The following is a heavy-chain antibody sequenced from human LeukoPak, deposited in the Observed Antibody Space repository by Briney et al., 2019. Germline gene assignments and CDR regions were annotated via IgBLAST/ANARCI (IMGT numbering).Heavy chain of an antibody. V-gene: IGHV4-4*02. Sequence: GSLRLSCEASGFTFSSYWMSWVRQPPGKGLEWIGEIYHSGSTNYNPSLKSRVTISVDKSKNQFSLKLSSVTAADTAVYYCASAPGSYYVRGQGTLVTVSS. CDR3: ASAPGSYYV. D-gene: IGHD1-26*01. CDR1: GFTFSSYW. CDR2: IYHSGST. J-gene: IGHJ4*02.